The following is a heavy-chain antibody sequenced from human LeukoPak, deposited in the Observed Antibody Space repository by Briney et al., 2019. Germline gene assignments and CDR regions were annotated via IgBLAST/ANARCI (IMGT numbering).Heavy chain of an antibody. Sequence: PGESLRLSCAASGFKFDYFSMNWVRQIPGKGLEWVSSISGSSSFIYYADSVKGRFTISRDNAKNALYLQMDSLRAEDTAVYYCAREGETASGDYWGQGTLVTVSS. J-gene: IGHJ4*02. CDR1: GFKFDYFS. V-gene: IGHV3-21*01. CDR2: ISGSSSFI. D-gene: IGHD2-21*01. CDR3: AREGETASGDY.